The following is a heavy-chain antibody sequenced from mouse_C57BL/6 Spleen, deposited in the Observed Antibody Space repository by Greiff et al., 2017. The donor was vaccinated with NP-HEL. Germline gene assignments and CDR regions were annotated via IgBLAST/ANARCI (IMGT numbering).Heavy chain of an antibody. CDR3: AKKDYDYDQDYYAMDY. D-gene: IGHD2-4*01. V-gene: IGHV1-53*01. CDR1: GYTFTSYW. J-gene: IGHJ4*01. Sequence: VQLQQPGTELVKPGASVKLSCKASGYTFTSYWMHWVKQRPGQGLEWIGNINPSNGGTNYNEKFKSKATLTVDKSSSTAYMQLSSLTSEDSAVYYCAKKDYDYDQDYYAMDYWGQGTSVTVSS. CDR2: INPSNGGT.